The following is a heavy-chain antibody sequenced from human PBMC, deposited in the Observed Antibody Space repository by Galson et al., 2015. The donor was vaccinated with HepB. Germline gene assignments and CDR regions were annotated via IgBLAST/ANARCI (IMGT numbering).Heavy chain of an antibody. CDR1: GFTFSSYA. V-gene: IGHV3-30-3*01. D-gene: IGHD6-6*01. J-gene: IGHJ6*02. CDR2: ISYDGSNK. Sequence: SLRLSCAASGFTFSSYAMHWVRQAPGKGLEWVAVISYDGSNKYYADSVKGRFTISRDNSKNTLYLQMNSLRAEDTAVYYCARGGYSSSFEADYYGMDVWGQGTTVTVSS. CDR3: ARGGYSSSFEADYYGMDV.